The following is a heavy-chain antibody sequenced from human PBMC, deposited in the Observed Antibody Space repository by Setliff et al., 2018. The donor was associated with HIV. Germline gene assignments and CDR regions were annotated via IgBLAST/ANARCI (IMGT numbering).Heavy chain of an antibody. CDR3: ARRIDNSGTFPDKNWFDT. V-gene: IGHV4-61*08. CDR2: IFSSGNT. D-gene: IGHD3-10*01. CDR1: GGSISTGVYY. Sequence: SETLSLTCTVSGGSISTGVYYWSWIRQSPGRGLEWIGFIFSSGNTKYNPSLQSRVTMSIDTSKNQFSLKLTSVTAADTAVYYCARRIDNSGTFPDKNWFDTWGQGSLVTVSS. J-gene: IGHJ5*02.